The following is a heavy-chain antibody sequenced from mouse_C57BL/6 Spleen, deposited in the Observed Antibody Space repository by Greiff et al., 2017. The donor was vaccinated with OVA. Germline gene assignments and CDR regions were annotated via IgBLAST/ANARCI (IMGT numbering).Heavy chain of an antibody. Sequence: QVQLQQSGPELVKPGASVKISCKASGYAFSSSWMNWVKQRPGKGLEWIGRIYPGDGDTNYNGKFKGEATLTADKSSSTAYMQLSSLTSEDSAVYFCASTGFDYWGQGTTLTVSS. J-gene: IGHJ2*01. CDR1: GYAFSSSW. D-gene: IGHD4-1*01. CDR3: ASTGFDY. CDR2: IYPGDGDT. V-gene: IGHV1-82*01.